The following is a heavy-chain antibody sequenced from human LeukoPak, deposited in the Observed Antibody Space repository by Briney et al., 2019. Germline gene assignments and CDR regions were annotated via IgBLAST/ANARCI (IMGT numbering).Heavy chain of an antibody. CDR3: ARPPMVRGAIITGDDVFDI. CDR1: GFTFSGYG. CDR2: IWYDGSNK. D-gene: IGHD3-10*01. J-gene: IGHJ3*02. V-gene: IGHV3-33*01. Sequence: PGGSLRLSCAASGFTFSGYGMHWVRQAPGKGLEWVAVIWYDGSNKYYADSVKGRFTISRDNSKNTLYLQMNSLKAEDTAVYYCARPPMVRGAIITGDDVFDIWGQGTMVTVSS.